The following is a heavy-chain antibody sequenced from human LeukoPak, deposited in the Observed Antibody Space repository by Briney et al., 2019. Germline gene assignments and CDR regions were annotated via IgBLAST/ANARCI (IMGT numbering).Heavy chain of an antibody. CDR2: IVVGSDNT. Sequence: GASVKVSCKASGFTFTSSAMQWVRQARGQRLEWIGWIVVGSDNTNYAQKLQERVTITRDMSTSTAYMELSSLRSDDTAVYYCARAPLDIVANAFDYWGQGTLVTVSS. CDR1: GFTFTSSA. D-gene: IGHD5-12*01. J-gene: IGHJ4*02. CDR3: ARAPLDIVANAFDY. V-gene: IGHV1-58*02.